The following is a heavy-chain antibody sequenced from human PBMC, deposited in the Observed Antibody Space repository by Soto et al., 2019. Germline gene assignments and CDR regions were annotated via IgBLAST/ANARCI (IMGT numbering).Heavy chain of an antibody. CDR1: GLSFSTHG. CDR2: IRSAGTNK. D-gene: IGHD4-4*01. CDR3: ARDRANSDNSGYPCFFDL. J-gene: IGHJ2*01. V-gene: IGHV3-33*01. Sequence: PGGSLRLSCVASGLSFSTHGMDWVGQSPGEGLEWVGVIRSAGTNKYYAASLKGRLTITRDNAENTAYMQMDNLRVEATAVYYCARDRANSDNSGYPCFFDLWGRGTLVTVSS.